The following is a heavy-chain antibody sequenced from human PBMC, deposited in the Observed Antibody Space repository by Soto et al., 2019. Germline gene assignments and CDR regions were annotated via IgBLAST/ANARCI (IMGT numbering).Heavy chain of an antibody. CDR2: ITDVGST. D-gene: IGHD6-25*01. CDR1: GGSVSSGSYF. V-gene: IGHV4-61*03. J-gene: IGHJ4*02. Sequence: LSLTCAVSGGSVSSGSYFWTWIRQSPGKGLEWVGYITDVGSTNYNPSLKSRVAISADTTKNHFSLNLRSVTAADTAVYYCARQRVLPAQYFFDYWGQGIPVTVSS. CDR3: ARQRVLPAQYFFDY.